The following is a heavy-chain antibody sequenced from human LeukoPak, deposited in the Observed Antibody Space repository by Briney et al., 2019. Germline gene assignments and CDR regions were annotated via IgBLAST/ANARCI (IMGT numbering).Heavy chain of an antibody. D-gene: IGHD5-12*01. V-gene: IGHV3-23*01. CDR1: GFSFNNYA. CDR2: IIGSSGTT. Sequence: GGSLRLSCVASGFSFNNYALNWVRQAPGKGLEWVSLIIGSSGTTFYADSVKGRFTISRDKSKSTLYLQMNSLRAEDTAVYYCAKGAYDYIEIAYFDYWGQGSLVTVSS. CDR3: AKGAYDYIEIAYFDY. J-gene: IGHJ4*02.